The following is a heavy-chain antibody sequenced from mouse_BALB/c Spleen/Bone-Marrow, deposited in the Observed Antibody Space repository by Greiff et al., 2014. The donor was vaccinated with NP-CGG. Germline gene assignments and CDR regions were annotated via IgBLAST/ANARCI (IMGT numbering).Heavy chain of an antibody. CDR3: AXXXXGSRYYFDY. Sequence: VQLQQSGAELVRPGSSVKISCKASGYXXSXXXXXXXXXXXXXXXXXXXQIYPGDGDTNYNGKFKGKATLTADKSSSTAYMQXXXXXXXDSAVYFCAXXXXGSRYYFDYWGQGTTLTVSS. D-gene: IGHD1-1*01. V-gene: IGHV1-80*01. CDR1: GYXXSXXX. J-gene: IGHJ2*01. CDR2: IYPGDGDT.